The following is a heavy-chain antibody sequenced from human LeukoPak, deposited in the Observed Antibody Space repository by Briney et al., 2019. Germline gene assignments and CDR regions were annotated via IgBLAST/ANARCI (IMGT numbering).Heavy chain of an antibody. D-gene: IGHD3-16*01. CDR1: GGTFTSYA. CDR2: VIPISGTT. J-gene: IGHJ5*02. Sequence: SVEVSCKTFGGTFTSYAITWVRQAPGQGLVWMGKVIPISGTTNYAQKCQGRVTFTADESTSTAYMELSSLRSEDTGLYYCARKLRLRGNWFDPWGQGTLVTVSS. CDR3: ARKLRLRGNWFDP. V-gene: IGHV1-69*15.